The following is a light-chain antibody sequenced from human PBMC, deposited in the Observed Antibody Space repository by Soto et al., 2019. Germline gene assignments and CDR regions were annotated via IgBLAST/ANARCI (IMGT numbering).Light chain of an antibody. V-gene: IGKV3-20*01. CDR1: QSVSISH. CDR3: QLSVTPSWT. J-gene: IGKJ1*01. CDR2: DAS. Sequence: EMVLTQSPGTLSLTKRERSTVSGRGSQSVSISHLAWYQQKPGQAPRLLIYDASTRATVIPDRFSGSGSGTYFTLTSSRLEAEDVALYYSQLSVTPSWTCGQGTKVDI.